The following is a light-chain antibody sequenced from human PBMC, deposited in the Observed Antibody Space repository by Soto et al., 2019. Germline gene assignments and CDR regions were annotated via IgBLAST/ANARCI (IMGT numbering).Light chain of an antibody. J-gene: IGKJ5*01. V-gene: IGKV1-33*01. CDR2: DVS. CDR3: QQYYDLPLT. Sequence: DIQMTQSPSSLSASVGDRVTITCQASQDISNYLNWYHQKPGKAPKLLIYDVSNLDAGVPSRFSGSGSGTDFTFTISSPQPEDIGTYYCQQYYDLPLTFGQGTRLGIK. CDR1: QDISNY.